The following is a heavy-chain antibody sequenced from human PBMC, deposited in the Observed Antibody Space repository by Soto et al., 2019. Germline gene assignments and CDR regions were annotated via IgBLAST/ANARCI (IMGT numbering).Heavy chain of an antibody. CDR2: ISGYNGDT. D-gene: IGHD1-26*01. CDR3: AKNGPLPYYYYGMDV. CDR1: GYTFTRYG. Sequence: QVQLVQSGGEVKKPGASVKVSCKTSGYTFTRYGISWVRQSPGQGLEWMGWISGYNGDTNYAQKFQDRVTMTIYTSTTTVYMELRSLTSDDTAVYYCAKNGPLPYYYYGMDVWGKGTTVTVSS. V-gene: IGHV1-18*01. J-gene: IGHJ6*04.